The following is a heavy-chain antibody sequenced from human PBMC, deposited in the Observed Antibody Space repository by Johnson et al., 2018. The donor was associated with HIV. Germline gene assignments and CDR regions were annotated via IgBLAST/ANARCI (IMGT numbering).Heavy chain of an antibody. CDR1: GFTFDDYA. CDR3: VRDQGSGWPTNAFDI. Sequence: VQLVESGGGLEQPGRSLRLSCAASGFTFDDYAMSWVRQAPGPGLEWVSAIRGSGGSTYYADSLKGRFTISRDNAKNMTNLQMNGLSDEDTADYYWVRDQGSGWPTNAFDIWGRGTRVTVSS. D-gene: IGHD6-19*01. V-gene: IGHV3-23*04. J-gene: IGHJ3*02. CDR2: IRGSGGST.